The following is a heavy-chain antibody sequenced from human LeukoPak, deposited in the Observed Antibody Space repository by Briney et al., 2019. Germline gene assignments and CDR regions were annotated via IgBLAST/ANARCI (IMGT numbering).Heavy chain of an antibody. D-gene: IGHD5-12*01. CDR1: GFTFSSYG. V-gene: IGHV3-30*18. J-gene: IGHJ4*02. Sequence: QPGGSLRLSCAVSGFTFSSYGMHWVRRAPGKGLEWVAVISYDGDKKYYADSVKGRFTISRDNSKNTLYLQMNSLRAEDTAVYYCAKVHSGYDPDFDYWGQGTLVTVSS. CDR2: ISYDGDKK. CDR3: AKVHSGYDPDFDY.